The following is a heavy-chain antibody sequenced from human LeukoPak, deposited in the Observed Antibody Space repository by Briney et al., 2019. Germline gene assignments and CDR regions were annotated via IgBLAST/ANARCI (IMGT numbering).Heavy chain of an antibody. Sequence: GGSLRLSCAASGFTFSSYAMHWVRQAPGKGLEWVAVISYDGSNKYYADSVKGRFTISRDNSKNTLYLQMNSLRAEDTAVYYCARDWSSVQGSPVYCMDVWGQGTTVTVSS. CDR1: GFTFSSYA. CDR3: ARDWSSVQGSPVYCMDV. CDR2: ISYDGSNK. D-gene: IGHD6-6*01. V-gene: IGHV3-30*04. J-gene: IGHJ6*02.